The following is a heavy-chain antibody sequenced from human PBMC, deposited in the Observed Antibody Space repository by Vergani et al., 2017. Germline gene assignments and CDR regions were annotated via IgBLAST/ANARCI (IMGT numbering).Heavy chain of an antibody. J-gene: IGHJ4*02. D-gene: IGHD4-17*01. CDR3: ARGASGDYVSSFDY. CDR1: GFTFSSYG. V-gene: IGHV3-30*02. CDR2: IRYDGSNK. Sequence: QVQLVESGGGVVQPGGSLRLSCAASGFTFSSYGMHWVRQAPGKGLEWVAFIRYDGSNKYYADSVKGRFTISRDNSKNTLYLQMNSLRAEDTAVYYCARGASGDYVSSFDYWGQGTLATVSS.